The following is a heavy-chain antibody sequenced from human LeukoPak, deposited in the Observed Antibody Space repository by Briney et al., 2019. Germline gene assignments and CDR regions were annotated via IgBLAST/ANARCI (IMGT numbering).Heavy chain of an antibody. CDR1: GGSFSGYY. CDR2: INHSGST. J-gene: IGHJ4*02. D-gene: IGHD3-10*01. CDR3: ARNPYYYGSGSYDY. Sequence: SETLSLTCAVYGGSFSGYYWSWIRQPPGKGLEWIGEINHSGSTNYNPSLKSRVTISVDTSKNQFSLKLSSVTAADTAVYYCARNPYYYGSGSYDYWGQGTLVTVSS. V-gene: IGHV4-34*01.